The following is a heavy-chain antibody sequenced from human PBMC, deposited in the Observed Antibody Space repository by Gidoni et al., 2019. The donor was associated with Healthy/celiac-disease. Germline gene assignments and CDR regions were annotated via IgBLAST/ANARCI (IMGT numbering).Heavy chain of an antibody. D-gene: IGHD3-10*01. V-gene: IGHV3-66*02. J-gene: IGHJ4*02. CDR3: ARGPAGSGSYYPFDY. CDR1: GFTVSSNY. Sequence: EVQLVESGGGLVQPGGSLRLSCAASGFTVSSNYMSWVRQAPGKGLEWVSVIYSGGSTYYADSVKGRFTISRDNAKNTLYLQMNSLRAEDTAVYYCARGPAGSGSYYPFDYWGQGTLVTVSS. CDR2: IYSGGST.